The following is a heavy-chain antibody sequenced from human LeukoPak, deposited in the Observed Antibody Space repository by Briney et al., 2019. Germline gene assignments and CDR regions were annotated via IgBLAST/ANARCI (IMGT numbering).Heavy chain of an antibody. CDR3: ARGFGELSFDY. CDR1: GGTFSSYA. D-gene: IGHD3-10*01. J-gene: IGHJ4*02. V-gene: IGHV1-69*01. CDR2: IIHIFGTA. Sequence: ASVKVSCKASGGTFSSYAISWVRQAPGQGLEWMGGIIHIFGTANYAQKFQGRVTITADESTSTAYMELSSLRSEDTAVYYCARGFGELSFDYWGQGTLVTVSS.